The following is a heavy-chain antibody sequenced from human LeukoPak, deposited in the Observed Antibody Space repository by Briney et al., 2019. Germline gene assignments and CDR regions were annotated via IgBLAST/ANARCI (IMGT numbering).Heavy chain of an antibody. V-gene: IGHV5-51*01. CDR3: ASLWSGTWKNFDY. CDR1: GYSFTSYW. D-gene: IGHD6-13*01. J-gene: IGHJ4*02. CDR2: IYPGDSDT. Sequence: GESLKISCRGSGYSFTSYWIGWVRQMPGKGLEGMGIIYPGDSDTTYSPSFQGQVTISADKSISTAYLQWSSLKASDTAMYYCASLWSGTWKNFDYWGQGTLVTVSS.